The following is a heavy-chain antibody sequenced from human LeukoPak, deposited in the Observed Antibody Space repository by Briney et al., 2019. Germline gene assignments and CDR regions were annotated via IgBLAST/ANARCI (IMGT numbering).Heavy chain of an antibody. CDR1: GGSISSYF. CDR3: ARTSPRYYGMDV. V-gene: IGHV4-59*08. Sequence: SETLSLTCTVSGGSISSYFWSWIRQAPGKGLEWIGYIYYSGSTDYNPSLKSRVTISVDTSKNQLSLKLSSVTAADTAVYYCARTSPRYYGMDVWGQGTTVTVSS. J-gene: IGHJ6*02. CDR2: IYYSGST.